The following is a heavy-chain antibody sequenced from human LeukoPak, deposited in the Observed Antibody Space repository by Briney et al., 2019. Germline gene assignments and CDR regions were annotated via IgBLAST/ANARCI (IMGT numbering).Heavy chain of an antibody. D-gene: IGHD4-17*01. V-gene: IGHV3-21*01. CDR1: GFTIRSHS. CDR2: ISSSSSYI. Sequence: VGSLRLSRVASGFTIRSHSMNWVRQAPGKGLEWVSSISSSSSYIYYADSVKGRFTIYRDNAKNSLYLQINSLRAEGTAVYYCVRGNYGDYAYFDYWGQGTLVTVSS. CDR3: VRGNYGDYAYFDY. J-gene: IGHJ4*02.